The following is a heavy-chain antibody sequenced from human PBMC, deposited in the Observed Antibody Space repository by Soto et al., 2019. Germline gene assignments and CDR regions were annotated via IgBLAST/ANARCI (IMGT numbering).Heavy chain of an antibody. Sequence: SVKVSCKASGGTFSSYAISWVRQAPGQGLEWMGGIIPIFGTANYAQKFRGRVTITADESTSTAHMELSSLRSEDTAVYYCARDYGHDCSGGSCYFYFWGQGTLVTVSS. D-gene: IGHD2-15*01. CDR1: GGTFSSYA. J-gene: IGHJ4*02. CDR2: IIPIFGTA. CDR3: ARDYGHDCSGGSCYFYF. V-gene: IGHV1-69*13.